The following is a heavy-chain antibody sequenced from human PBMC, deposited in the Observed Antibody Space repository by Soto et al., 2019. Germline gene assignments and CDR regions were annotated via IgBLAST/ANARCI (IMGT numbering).Heavy chain of an antibody. CDR1: GYTFTSYG. CDR2: ISAYHGNT. V-gene: IGHV1-18*01. J-gene: IGHJ4*02. Sequence: QVQLVQSGAEVKKPGASVKVSCKASGYTFTSYGISWVRQAPGQGLEWMGWISAYHGNTNYAQKLQGRVTMTTDTSTSKAYMELRSLRSDDAAVYYCASDWPADYGDFLDYWGQGTLVTVSS. D-gene: IGHD4-17*01. CDR3: ASDWPADYGDFLDY.